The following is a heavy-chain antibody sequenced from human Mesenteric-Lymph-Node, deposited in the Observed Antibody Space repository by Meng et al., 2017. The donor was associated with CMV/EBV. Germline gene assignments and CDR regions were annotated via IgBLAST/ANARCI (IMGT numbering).Heavy chain of an antibody. V-gene: IGHV4-34*01. CDR2: ISHAGTT. J-gene: IGHJ4*02. Sequence: LTCGVYGGSIIGYFWRWIRQPPGKGLEWIGEISHAGTTNYNPSLKSRVTLSLDMSKNQFSLNLSSVTAADTAVYYCARVSSVSSSSLWGQGTLVTVSS. D-gene: IGHD6-6*01. CDR1: GGSIIGYF. CDR3: ARVSSVSSSSL.